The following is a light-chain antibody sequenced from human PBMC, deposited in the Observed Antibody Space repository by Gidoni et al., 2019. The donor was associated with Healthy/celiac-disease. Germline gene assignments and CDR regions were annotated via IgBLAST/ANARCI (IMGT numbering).Light chain of an antibody. CDR1: QSVSSY. V-gene: IGKV3-11*01. Sequence: ELVLPQSPATLSLAPGERATLSCRASQSVSSYLAWYQQKPGQAPRLLIYAASNRATGIPARFSGSGSGTDFTLTSSSLEPEDFAVYYCQQRSNWLTFGGXTKVEIK. J-gene: IGKJ4*01. CDR3: QQRSNWLT. CDR2: AAS.